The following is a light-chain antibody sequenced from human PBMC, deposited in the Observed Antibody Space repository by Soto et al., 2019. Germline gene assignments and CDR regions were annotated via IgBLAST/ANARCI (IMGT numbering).Light chain of an antibody. V-gene: IGLV1-47*01. CDR3: AAWDGSLSAWV. J-gene: IGLJ3*02. CDR1: SSNIGDNS. CDR2: RST. Sequence: QSVLTQPPSASGTPGQRVTISCSGSSSNIGDNSAYWFQQLPGTAPKLLIYRSTQRPSGVPDRFSGSKSGTSASLAISGLRSEDEDDYYCAAWDGSLSAWVFGGGTKVTVL.